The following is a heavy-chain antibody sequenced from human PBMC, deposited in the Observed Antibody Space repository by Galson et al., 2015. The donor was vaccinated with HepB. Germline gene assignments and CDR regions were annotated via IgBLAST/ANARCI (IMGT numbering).Heavy chain of an antibody. D-gene: IGHD3-3*01. J-gene: IGHJ6*02. CDR3: AKGGRFLEGYYYYGMDV. Sequence: SLRLSCAASGFTFDDYAMHWVRQAPGKGLEWVSGISWNSGSIGYADSVKGRFTISRDNAKNSLYLQMNSLRAEDTALYYCAKGGRFLEGYYYYGMDVWGQGTTVTVSS. CDR2: ISWNSGSI. CDR1: GFTFDDYA. V-gene: IGHV3-9*01.